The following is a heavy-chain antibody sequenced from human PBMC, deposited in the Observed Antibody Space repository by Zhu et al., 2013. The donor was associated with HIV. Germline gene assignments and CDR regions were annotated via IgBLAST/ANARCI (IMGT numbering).Heavy chain of an antibody. J-gene: IGHJ6*03. V-gene: IGHV1-2*02. Sequence: QVQLVQSGAEVKKPGASVKVSCRASGYTFIGHYMHWVRQAPGQGLEWMGWINPNTGGTKYAQKFQGRVTVTRDTSISTGYMELSRLKSDDTAVYYCARDRSGSLYTMDVWGKGTTVT. CDR3: ARDRSGSLYTMDV. CDR2: INPNTGGT. CDR1: GYTFIGHY. D-gene: IGHD1-26*01.